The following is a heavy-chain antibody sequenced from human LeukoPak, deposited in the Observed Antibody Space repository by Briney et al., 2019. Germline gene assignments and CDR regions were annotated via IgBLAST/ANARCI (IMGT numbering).Heavy chain of an antibody. V-gene: IGHV4-59*01. J-gene: IGHJ4*02. D-gene: IGHD3-3*01. Sequence: PSETLSLTCTVSGGSISSYYWSWIRQPPGKGLEWIGYIYYSGSTNYNPSLKSRVTIPVDTSKNQFSLKLSSVTAADTAVYYCARAPPITIFGVVTPYYFDYWGQGTLVTVSS. CDR2: IYYSGST. CDR3: ARAPPITIFGVVTPYYFDY. CDR1: GGSISSYY.